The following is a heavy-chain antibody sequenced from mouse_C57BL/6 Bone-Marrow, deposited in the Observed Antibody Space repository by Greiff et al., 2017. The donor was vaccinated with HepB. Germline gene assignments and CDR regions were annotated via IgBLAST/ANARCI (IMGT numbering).Heavy chain of an antibody. V-gene: IGHV14-4*01. CDR3: TTPGSSPWFAY. D-gene: IGHD1-1*01. CDR1: GFNIKDDY. Sequence: EVQLQQSGAELVRPGASVKLSCTASGFNIKDDYMHWVKQRPEQGLEWIGWIDPENGDTEYASKFQGKATITADTSSNTAYLQLSSLTSEDTAVYYCTTPGSSPWFAYWGQGTLVTFSA. J-gene: IGHJ3*01. CDR2: IDPENGDT.